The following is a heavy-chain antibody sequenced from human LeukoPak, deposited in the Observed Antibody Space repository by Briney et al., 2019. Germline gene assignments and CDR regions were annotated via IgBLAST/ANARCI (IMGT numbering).Heavy chain of an antibody. CDR1: GYTFTSCG. J-gene: IGHJ4*02. V-gene: IGHV1-46*03. CDR2: INPSGGST. CDR3: ATANQDYDFWSGLGY. D-gene: IGHD3-3*01. Sequence: ASVKVSCKASGYTFTSCGISWVRQAPGQGLEWMGIINPSGGSTSYAQKFQGRVTMTRDTSTSTVYMELSSLRSEDTAVYYCATANQDYDFWSGLGYWGQGTLVTVSS.